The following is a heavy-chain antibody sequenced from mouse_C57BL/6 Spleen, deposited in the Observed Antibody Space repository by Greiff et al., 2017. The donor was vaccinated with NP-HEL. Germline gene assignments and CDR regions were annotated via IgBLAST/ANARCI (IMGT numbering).Heavy chain of an antibody. D-gene: IGHD3-2*02. CDR2: IYPGSGST. Sequence: QVQLQQPGAELVKPGASVKMSCKASGYTFTSYWITWVKQRPGQGLEWIGDIYPGSGSTNYNEKFKSKATLTVDTSSSTAYMQLSSLTSEDSAVYYCARGAAQRAWFAYWGQGTLVTVSA. V-gene: IGHV1-55*01. CDR3: ARGAAQRAWFAY. CDR1: GYTFTSYW. J-gene: IGHJ3*01.